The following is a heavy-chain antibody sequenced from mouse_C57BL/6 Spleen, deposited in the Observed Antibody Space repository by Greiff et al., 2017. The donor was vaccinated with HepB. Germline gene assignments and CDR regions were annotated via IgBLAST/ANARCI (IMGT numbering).Heavy chain of an antibody. D-gene: IGHD6-1*01. CDR3: ALLSLNYAMDY. J-gene: IGHJ4*01. CDR2: ILPGSGST. Sequence: QVQLKQSGAELMKPGASVKLSCKASGYTFTGYWIAWVKQRPGHGLEWIGEILPGSGSTNYNEKFKGKATFTADTSSNTAYMQLSSLTTEDSAIYYCALLSLNYAMDYWGQGTSVTVSS. CDR1: GYTFTGYW. V-gene: IGHV1-9*01.